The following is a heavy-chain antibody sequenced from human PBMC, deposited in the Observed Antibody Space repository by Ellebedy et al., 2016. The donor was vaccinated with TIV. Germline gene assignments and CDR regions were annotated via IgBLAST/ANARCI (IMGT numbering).Heavy chain of an antibody. CDR2: INPSGGST. CDR3: ARARSSGWLHTPDY. V-gene: IGHV1-46*04. CDR1: GYTFTSYY. J-gene: IGHJ4*02. Sequence: AASVKVSCKASGYTFTSYYMHWVRQAPGQGLEWMGIINPSGGSTTNAQKLQGRVTMTRDTSTSTVYMELSSLRSEDTAVYYCARARSSGWLHTPDYWGQGTLVTVSS. D-gene: IGHD6-19*01.